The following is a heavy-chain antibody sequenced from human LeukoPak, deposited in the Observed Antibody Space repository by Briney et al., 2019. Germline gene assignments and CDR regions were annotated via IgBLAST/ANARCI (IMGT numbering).Heavy chain of an antibody. CDR1: GDSITGYY. CDR2: IYYSGST. D-gene: IGHD3-3*01. CDR3: ARALPHYDFWSGYTYYFDY. Sequence: SETLSLTCSVSGDSITGYYWGWIRQPPGKGLEWIGSIYYSGSTYYNPSLKSRVTISVDTSKNQFFLKLSSVTAADTAVYYCARALPHYDFWSGYTYYFDYWGQGTLVTVSS. J-gene: IGHJ4*02. V-gene: IGHV4-39*07.